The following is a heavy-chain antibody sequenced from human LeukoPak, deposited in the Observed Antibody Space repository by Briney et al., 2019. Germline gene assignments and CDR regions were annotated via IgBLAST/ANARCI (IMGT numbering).Heavy chain of an antibody. J-gene: IGHJ4*02. V-gene: IGHV4-39*02. CDR2: IYYSGST. CDR1: GGSISSSSYY. Sequence: SETLSLTCTVSGGSISSSSYYWGWIRQPPGKGLEWIGSIYYSGSTYYNPSLKSRVTISVDTSKNQFSLKLSSVTAADTAVYYCARDSRQWLATDYWGQGTLVTVSS. CDR3: ARDSRQWLATDY. D-gene: IGHD6-19*01.